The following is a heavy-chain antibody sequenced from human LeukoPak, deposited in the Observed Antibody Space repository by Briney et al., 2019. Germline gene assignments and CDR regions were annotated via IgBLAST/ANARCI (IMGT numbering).Heavy chain of an antibody. Sequence: GGSLRLSCAASGFTFSSYGMHWVRQAPGKGLEWVAVISYDGSNKYYADSVKGRFTISRDNSKNTLYLQMNSLRAEDTAVYYCARKYCSGGVCSDFDFWGQGTLVTVSS. V-gene: IGHV3-30*03. CDR2: ISYDGSNK. D-gene: IGHD2-15*01. CDR3: ARKYCSGGVCSDFDF. J-gene: IGHJ4*02. CDR1: GFTFSSYG.